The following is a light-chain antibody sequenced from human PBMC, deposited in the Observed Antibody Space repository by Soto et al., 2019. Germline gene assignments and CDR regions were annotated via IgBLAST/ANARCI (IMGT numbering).Light chain of an antibody. CDR1: QSISSF. CDR3: QQRSNWYT. CDR2: DAS. Sequence: EIVLTQSPATLSLSPGERATLSYRASQSISSFLTWYQHKPGQAPRLLIYDASKRATGIPARFSGSGSGTDFTLTISSLEPEDVGVYYCQQRSNWYTFGQGTKLEIK. V-gene: IGKV3-11*01. J-gene: IGKJ2*01.